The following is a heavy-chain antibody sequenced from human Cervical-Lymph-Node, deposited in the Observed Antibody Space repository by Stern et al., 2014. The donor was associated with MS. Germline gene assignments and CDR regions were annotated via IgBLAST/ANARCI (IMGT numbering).Heavy chain of an antibody. J-gene: IGHJ4*02. D-gene: IGHD6-13*01. Sequence: DQLVEFGAEGTKPGASGKVLCKVFGYTFTSYSMHWVRLPPGQVFEWMVIIHPSGRSARFAQKFQGRVTMTRDTSTSTVYMELSSLRSEDTAVYYCARDHPPAAGTSTFVDYWGQGTLVTVSS. CDR2: IHPSGRSA. CDR1: GYTFTSYS. CDR3: ARDHPPAAGTSTFVDY. V-gene: IGHV1-46*01.